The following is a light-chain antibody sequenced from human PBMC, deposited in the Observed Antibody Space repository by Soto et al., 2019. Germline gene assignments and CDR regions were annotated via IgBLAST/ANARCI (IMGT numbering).Light chain of an antibody. CDR2: EGS. V-gene: IGLV2-23*01. CDR1: SSDVGRYNL. J-gene: IGLJ1*01. CDR3: CSYAGNSGYV. Sequence: QSALTQPASVSGSPGQSITISCSGTSSDVGRYNLVSWYQHHPGKATKVIIYEGSKRPSGVSNRFSGSKSGNTASLTIFGLQAEVEGDYNCCSYAGNSGYVFGTRTKHTVL.